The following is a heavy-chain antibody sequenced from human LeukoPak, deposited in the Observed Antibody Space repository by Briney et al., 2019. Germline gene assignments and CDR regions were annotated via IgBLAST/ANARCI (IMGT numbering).Heavy chain of an antibody. CDR3: ARDDIVVVVAATRFSRYFDL. Sequence: GGSLRLSCAASGFTFSDHYMDWVRQAPGKGLEWVGRIRKKVNSYTTEYAATVKGRLTISRDDSKNSLYLQMNSLKTEDTAVYYCARDDIVVVVAATRFSRYFDLWGRGTLVTVSS. J-gene: IGHJ2*01. D-gene: IGHD2-15*01. V-gene: IGHV3-72*01. CDR1: GFTFSDHY. CDR2: IRKKVNSYTT.